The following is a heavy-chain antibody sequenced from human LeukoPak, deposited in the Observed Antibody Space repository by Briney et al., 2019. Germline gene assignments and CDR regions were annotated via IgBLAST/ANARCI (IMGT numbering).Heavy chain of an antibody. D-gene: IGHD6-6*01. CDR1: GFTVSSNY. J-gene: IGHJ4*02. CDR2: IYSGGST. CDR3: AGSRIAARPDY. V-gene: IGHV3-53*01. Sequence: GGSLRLSCAASGFTVSSNYMSWVRQAPGKGLGWVSVIYSGGSTYYADSVKGRFTISRDNSKNTLYLQMNSLRAEDTAVYYCAGSRIAARPDYWGQGTLVTVSS.